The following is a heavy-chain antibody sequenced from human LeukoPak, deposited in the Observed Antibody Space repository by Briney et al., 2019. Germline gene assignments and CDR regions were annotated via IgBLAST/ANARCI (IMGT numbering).Heavy chain of an antibody. D-gene: IGHD6-13*01. V-gene: IGHV4-61*02. Sequence: PSQTLSLTCTVSGGSISSGSYYWSWIRQPAGKGLEWIGRLYTSGSTNYNPSLKSRVTISVDTSKNQFSLKLTSVTAADTAVYYCASGRQQLATFYYYYYMDVWGKGTTVTVSS. CDR2: LYTSGST. J-gene: IGHJ6*03. CDR3: ASGRQQLATFYYYYYMDV. CDR1: GGSISSGSYY.